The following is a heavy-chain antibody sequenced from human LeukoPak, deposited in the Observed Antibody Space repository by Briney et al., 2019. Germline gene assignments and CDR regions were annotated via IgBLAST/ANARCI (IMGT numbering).Heavy chain of an antibody. V-gene: IGHV5-51*01. CDR1: GYSFTTYW. Sequence: GEALKISCQGSGYSFTTYWIAWVRHMPGKGLEWMGIIYPGDSDTTYSPSFQCQATISADRSISTDYLQWSSLKDSDTAMYYCARLRGGDGYNTYYFDYWGQGTLVTVSS. CDR3: ARLRGGDGYNTYYFDY. J-gene: IGHJ4*02. CDR2: IYPGDSDT. D-gene: IGHD5-24*01.